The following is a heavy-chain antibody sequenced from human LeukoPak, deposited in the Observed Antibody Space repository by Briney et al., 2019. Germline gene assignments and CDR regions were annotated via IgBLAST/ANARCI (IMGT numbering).Heavy chain of an antibody. V-gene: IGHV3-7*03. CDR1: GFTFSSYW. D-gene: IGHD3-22*01. CDR2: IKQDGSEK. CDR3: ARALYYYDSSGYYAEYFDY. Sequence: PGGSLRLSCAASGFTFSSYWMSWVRQAPGKGLEWVANIKQDGSEKYYVDSVKGRFTISRDNAKNSLYLRMNSLRAEDTAVYYCARALYYYDSSGYYAEYFDYWGQGTLVTVSS. J-gene: IGHJ4*02.